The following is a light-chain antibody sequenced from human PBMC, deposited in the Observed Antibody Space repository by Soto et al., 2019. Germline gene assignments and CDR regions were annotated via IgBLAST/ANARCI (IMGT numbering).Light chain of an antibody. V-gene: IGKV3-20*01. Sequence: IVLTQSPGTLSLSPWERATLSCRASQSVSSTYLAWYQQKPGQAPRLLIYGASSRATGIPDRFSGSGSGTDFTLTISRLEPEDFAVYFCQQSGNSPLTFGQGTRLEIK. CDR2: GAS. CDR1: QSVSSTY. CDR3: QQSGNSPLT. J-gene: IGKJ5*01.